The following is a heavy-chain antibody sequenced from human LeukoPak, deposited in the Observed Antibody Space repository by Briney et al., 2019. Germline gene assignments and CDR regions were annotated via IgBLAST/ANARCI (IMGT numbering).Heavy chain of an antibody. J-gene: IGHJ4*02. CDR3: ASPDYYDSSGYSPGVGY. V-gene: IGHV5-51*01. CDR1: GSSFTSYW. D-gene: IGHD3-22*01. Sequence: GASLQISCQGSGSSFTSYWIGWVRQLPGKGLEWMGIIYPGDSDTRYSPSFQGQVTISADKSISTAYLQWSSLKASDTAMYYCASPDYYDSSGYSPGVGYWGQGTLVTVSS. CDR2: IYPGDSDT.